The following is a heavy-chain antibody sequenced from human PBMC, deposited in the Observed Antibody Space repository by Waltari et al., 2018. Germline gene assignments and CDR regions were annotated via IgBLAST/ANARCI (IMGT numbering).Heavy chain of an antibody. J-gene: IGHJ2*01. V-gene: IGHV3-30*18. Sequence: QVQLVESGGGVVQPGRSLRLSCAASGFTFSSYGMPWVRQAPGKGLEWVAGISYDGSNKDYADSVKGRFTISRDNSKNTLYLQMNSLRAEDTAVYYCAKDHRGKSSRGNWYFDLWGRGTLVTVSS. CDR2: ISYDGSNK. CDR3: AKDHRGKSSRGNWYFDL. CDR1: GFTFSSYG. D-gene: IGHD6-13*01.